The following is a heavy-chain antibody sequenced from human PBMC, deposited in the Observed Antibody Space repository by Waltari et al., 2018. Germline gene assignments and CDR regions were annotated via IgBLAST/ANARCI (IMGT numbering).Heavy chain of an antibody. J-gene: IGHJ4*02. D-gene: IGHD2-15*01. CDR2: IYTSGST. CDR3: AREGCSGGSCYVYYFDY. Sequence: QVQLQESGPGLVKPSQTLSLTCTVSGGSISSGSYYWRWIRQPAGKGLEWIGYIYTSGSTNYNPSLKSRVTISVDTSKNQFSLKLSSVTAADTAVYYCAREGCSGGSCYVYYFDYWGQGTLVTVSS. CDR1: GGSISSGSYY. V-gene: IGHV4-61*09.